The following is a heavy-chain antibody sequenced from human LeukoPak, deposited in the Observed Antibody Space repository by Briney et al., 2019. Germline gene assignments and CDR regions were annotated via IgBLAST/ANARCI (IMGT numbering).Heavy chain of an antibody. Sequence: SETLSLTCAVYGGSFSGYYWSWIRQPPGKGLEWIGEINHSGSTNYNPSLKSRVTISVDTSKNQFSLKLSSVTAADTAVYYCARESWSYASKFHYWGQGTLVTVAS. J-gene: IGHJ4*02. V-gene: IGHV4-34*01. D-gene: IGHD3-16*01. CDR1: GGSFSGYY. CDR3: ARESWSYASKFHY. CDR2: INHSGST.